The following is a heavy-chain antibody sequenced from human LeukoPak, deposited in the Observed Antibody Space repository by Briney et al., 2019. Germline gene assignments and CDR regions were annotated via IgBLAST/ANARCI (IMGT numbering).Heavy chain of an antibody. Sequence: GGSLRLSCAASGFTFSKYGMYWVRQVPGKGLEWVTFISYDGNDKYYGDSVKGRFTISRDNSKNTLYLQMNSLRPEDTAVYYCAKDAIIVATIREIDSWGQGTLVTVSS. D-gene: IGHD5-12*01. CDR3: AKDAIIVATIREIDS. J-gene: IGHJ4*02. V-gene: IGHV3-30*18. CDR2: ISYDGNDK. CDR1: GFTFSKYG.